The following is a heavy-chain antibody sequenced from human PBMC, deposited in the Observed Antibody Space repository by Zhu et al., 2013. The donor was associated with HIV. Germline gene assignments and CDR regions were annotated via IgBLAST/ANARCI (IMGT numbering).Heavy chain of an antibody. CDR3: ARRGNIVVVGGAFDI. D-gene: IGHD2-15*01. CDR2: ISSSSSYI. Sequence: EVQLVESGGGLVKPGGSLRLSCAASGFTFSSYSMNWVRQAPGKGLEWVSSISSSSSYIYYADSVKGRFTISRDNAKNSLYLQMNSLRAEDTAVYYCARRGNIVVVGGAFDIWGQGTMVTVSS. CDR1: GFTFSSYS. J-gene: IGHJ3*02. V-gene: IGHV3-21*01.